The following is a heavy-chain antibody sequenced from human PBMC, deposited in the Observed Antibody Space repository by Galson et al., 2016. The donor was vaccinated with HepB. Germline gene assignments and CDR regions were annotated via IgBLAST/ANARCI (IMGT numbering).Heavy chain of an antibody. V-gene: IGHV3-30*03. Sequence: SLRLSCAASGFTFSTYGMHWVRQAPGKGLEWVALISYDGKSESYADSVKGRVTISRDNSERTVYLQMNSLGVEDTAVYYCARDRLGGRPTYYYYYDMDVWGQGTTVTVSS. CDR2: ISYDGKSE. CDR3: ARDRLGGRPTYYYYYDMDV. CDR1: GFTFSTYG. J-gene: IGHJ6*02. D-gene: IGHD5-12*01.